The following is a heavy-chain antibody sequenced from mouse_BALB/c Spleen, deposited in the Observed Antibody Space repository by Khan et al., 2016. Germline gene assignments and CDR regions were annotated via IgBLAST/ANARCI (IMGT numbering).Heavy chain of an antibody. J-gene: IGHJ3*01. CDR1: GYTFTSYV. CDR2: INPYNDGT. V-gene: IGHV1S136*01. Sequence: VQLQQSGPELVKPGASVKMSCKASGYTFTSYVMHWVKQKPGQGLEWIGYINPYNDGTKYNEKFKGKATLTSDKSSSTAYMELSSLTSEDSAVYYCARRGYYGSSYAWFAYWAKGLWSLSLQ. D-gene: IGHD1-1*01. CDR3: ARRGYYGSSYAWFAY.